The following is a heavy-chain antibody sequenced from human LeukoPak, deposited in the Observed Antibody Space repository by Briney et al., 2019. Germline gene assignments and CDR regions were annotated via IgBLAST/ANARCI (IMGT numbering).Heavy chain of an antibody. CDR2: IYPGDSDP. Sequence: GESLKISCKGSGYTFTTYWIGWVRQMPGKGLEWMGIIYPGDSDPRHSPSFQGQVTISADKSISTAYLQWSSLKASDSAMYYCARHGLGSSWFGFDYWGQGPLVTVSS. D-gene: IGHD6-13*01. J-gene: IGHJ4*02. CDR1: GYTFTTYW. V-gene: IGHV5-51*01. CDR3: ARHGLGSSWFGFDY.